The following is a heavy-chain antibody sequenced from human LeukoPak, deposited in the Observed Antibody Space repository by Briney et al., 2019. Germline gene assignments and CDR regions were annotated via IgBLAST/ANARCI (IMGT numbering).Heavy chain of an antibody. CDR2: IYHSGST. V-gene: IGHV4-4*02. Sequence: SETLSLACAVSGGSISSSNWWSWVRQPPGKGLEWIGEIYHSGSTNYNPSLKSRVTISVDKSKNQFSLKLSSVTAADTAVYYCASILRYFDWSYTSDDAFDIWGQGTTVTVSS. J-gene: IGHJ3*02. CDR1: GGSISSSNW. CDR3: ASILRYFDWSYTSDDAFDI. D-gene: IGHD3-9*01.